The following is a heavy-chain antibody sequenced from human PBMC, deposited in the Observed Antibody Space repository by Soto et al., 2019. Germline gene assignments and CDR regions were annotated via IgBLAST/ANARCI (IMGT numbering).Heavy chain of an antibody. D-gene: IGHD3-22*01. CDR3: AREISSYEAPGAFDI. CDR1: DYTFTGYG. J-gene: IGHJ3*02. Sequence: QVQLVQSGAEVKKPGASVKVSCKASDYTFTGYGISWVRQAPGQGLEWMGWISAYNGNTNYAQKHQGRVTVTTDTSTSTAYMELRSLRSDDTAVYYCAREISSYEAPGAFDIWGQGTMVTVSS. CDR2: ISAYNGNT. V-gene: IGHV1-18*01.